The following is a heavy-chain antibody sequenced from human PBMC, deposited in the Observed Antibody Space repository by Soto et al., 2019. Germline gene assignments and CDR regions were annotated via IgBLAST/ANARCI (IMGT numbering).Heavy chain of an antibody. CDR1: GYTFTGYY. J-gene: IGHJ4*02. V-gene: IGHV1-3*01. Sequence: ASVKVSCKASGYTFTGYYMQWVRQAPGQRLEWMGWINAGNGNTKYSQKFQGRVTITRDTSASTAYMELSSLRSEDTAVYYCARAYDDYWGQGTLVTVSS. D-gene: IGHD2-8*01. CDR3: ARAYDDY. CDR2: INAGNGNT.